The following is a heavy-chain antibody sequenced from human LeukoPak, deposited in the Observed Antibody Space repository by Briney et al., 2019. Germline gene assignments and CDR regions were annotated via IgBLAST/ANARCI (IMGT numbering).Heavy chain of an antibody. CDR1: GFTFNNYW. V-gene: IGHV3-7*01. D-gene: IGHD3-16*01. J-gene: IGHJ6*03. Sequence: GGSLRLSCATSGFTFNNYWVGWVRQAAGKGLEWVANIKVDGSAKNYVDTVKGRFTISRANAKNSLYLQMSSLRAADTAVYYCARVMAASVWRSYGSYYYYYYMDVWGKGTTVTVSS. CDR2: IKVDGSAK. CDR3: ARVMAASVWRSYGSYYYYYYMDV.